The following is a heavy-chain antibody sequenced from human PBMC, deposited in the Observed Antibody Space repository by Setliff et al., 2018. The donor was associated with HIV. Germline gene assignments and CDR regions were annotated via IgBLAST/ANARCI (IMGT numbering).Heavy chain of an antibody. CDR3: ARIWFGAQDAFDI. V-gene: IGHV5-51*01. CDR2: IYPDDSDT. CDR1: GCSFPKYW. J-gene: IGHJ3*02. D-gene: IGHD3-10*01. Sequence: GEYLKISCKGSGCSFPKYWIGWVRQMPGKGLEWMGIIYPDDSDTRYSPSFQGQVTISADKSISTAYLQWSSLKASDTAMYYCARIWFGAQDAFDIWGQGTMVTVSS.